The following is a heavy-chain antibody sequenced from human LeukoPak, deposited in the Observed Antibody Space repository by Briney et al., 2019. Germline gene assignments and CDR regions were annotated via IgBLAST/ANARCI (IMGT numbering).Heavy chain of an antibody. CDR3: ARDGGEGDNSAFDI. Sequence: GGSLRLSCAASGVTLSDHHVDWVRQAPGKGLVWVGRTRDKARSYRTEYAASVDGRFTISRDDSKNAVYLQMNSLKTEDTAVYYCARDGGEGDNSAFDIWGQGTVVTVSS. CDR2: TRDKARSYRT. V-gene: IGHV3-72*01. D-gene: IGHD3-16*01. CDR1: GVTLSDHH. J-gene: IGHJ3*02.